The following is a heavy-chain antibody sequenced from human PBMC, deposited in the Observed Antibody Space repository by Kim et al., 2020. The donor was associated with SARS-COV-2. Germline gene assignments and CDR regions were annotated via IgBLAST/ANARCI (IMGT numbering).Heavy chain of an antibody. Sequence: GGSLRLSCTASGFTFKDYYMNWIRQAPGKGLEWLSYISSSATYTKYADSVKGRFSISRDDAKNSVYLQMNSLRADDTAMYYCAQGGRTFGVLEDYWGQGT. CDR2: ISSSATYT. J-gene: IGHJ4*02. CDR1: GFTFKDYY. V-gene: IGHV3-11*03. D-gene: IGHD3-3*01. CDR3: AQGGRTFGVLEDY.